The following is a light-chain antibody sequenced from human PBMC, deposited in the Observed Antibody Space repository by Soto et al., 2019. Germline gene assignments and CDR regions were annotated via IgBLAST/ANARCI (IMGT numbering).Light chain of an antibody. Sequence: AYVGISKNITCRASQAIRNDLGWYQQKPGKAPHRLIYAASNLHSGVPSRFRGSGSGTDFTFTISRLQPGELATYSCLQYENIPTFGQQTRLEIK. J-gene: IGKJ5*01. CDR1: QAIRND. CDR3: LQYENIPT. V-gene: IGKV1-17*01. CDR2: AAS.